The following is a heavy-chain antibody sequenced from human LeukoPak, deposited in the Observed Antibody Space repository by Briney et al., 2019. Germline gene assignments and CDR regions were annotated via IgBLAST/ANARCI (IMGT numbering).Heavy chain of an antibody. Sequence: SETLSLTCTVSGGSISSSSYYWGWIRQPPGKGLEWIGSIYYSGSTYYNPSLKSRVTISVDTSKNQFSLKLSSVTAADTAVYYCASITGSSGWYELGVIDYWGQGTLVTVSS. D-gene: IGHD6-19*01. J-gene: IGHJ4*02. CDR1: GGSISSSSYY. CDR3: ASITGSSGWYELGVIDY. V-gene: IGHV4-39*07. CDR2: IYYSGST.